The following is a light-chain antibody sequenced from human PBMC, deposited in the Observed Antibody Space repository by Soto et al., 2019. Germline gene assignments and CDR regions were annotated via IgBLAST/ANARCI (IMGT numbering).Light chain of an antibody. Sequence: EILMTQSPATLSVSPGGRATLSCRASESVSTNLAWYQHKPGQAPRLLISGASTRATGVPGRVSGSGSGTDFSLTIDSLQSEDFAVYYCQPYNNWPLTFGGGTKV. CDR1: ESVSTN. V-gene: IGKV3-15*01. J-gene: IGKJ4*01. CDR3: QPYNNWPLT. CDR2: GAS.